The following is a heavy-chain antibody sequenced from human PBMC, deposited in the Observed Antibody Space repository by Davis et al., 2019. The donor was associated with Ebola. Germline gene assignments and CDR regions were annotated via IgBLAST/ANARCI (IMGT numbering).Heavy chain of an antibody. Sequence: PGGSLRLSCKGLGYTFTSHWISWVRQMPGKGLEWMGRIDPSDSYTNYSPSFQGHVTISADKSISTAYLQWSSLKASDTAMYYCARLDCSSTSCYMAGGDGMDVWGQGTTVTVSS. V-gene: IGHV5-10-1*01. J-gene: IGHJ6*02. D-gene: IGHD2-2*02. CDR1: GYTFTSHW. CDR3: ARLDCSSTSCYMAGGDGMDV. CDR2: IDPSDSYT.